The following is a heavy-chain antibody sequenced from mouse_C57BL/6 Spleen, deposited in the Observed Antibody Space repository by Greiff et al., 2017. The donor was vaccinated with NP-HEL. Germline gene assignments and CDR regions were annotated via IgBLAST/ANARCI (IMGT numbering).Heavy chain of an antibody. J-gene: IGHJ4*01. V-gene: IGHV1-22*01. CDR3: ARSTAQATHYAMDY. Sequence: EVQLQQSGPELVKPGASVKMSCKASGYTFTDYNMHWVKQRHGKSLEWIGYINPNNGGTSYSQKFKGKATLTVNKSSSTAYMELRSLTSEDSAVYYWARSTAQATHYAMDYWGQGTSVTVSS. CDR1: GYTFTDYN. D-gene: IGHD3-2*02. CDR2: INPNNGGT.